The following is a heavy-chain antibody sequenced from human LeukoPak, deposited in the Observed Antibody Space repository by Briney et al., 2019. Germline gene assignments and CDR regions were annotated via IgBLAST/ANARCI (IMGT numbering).Heavy chain of an antibody. D-gene: IGHD3-10*01. CDR2: IYYSGST. V-gene: IGHV4-59*01. Sequence: PSETLSLTCTVSGASLSSYYWSWIRQPPGKGLEWIGYIYYSGSTTYNPSPKSRVTISVDTSKNQFSLTLNSGTAADTAVYYCARLRGMVRGVFDSWGQGTLVTVSS. J-gene: IGHJ4*02. CDR1: GASLSSYY. CDR3: ARLRGMVRGVFDS.